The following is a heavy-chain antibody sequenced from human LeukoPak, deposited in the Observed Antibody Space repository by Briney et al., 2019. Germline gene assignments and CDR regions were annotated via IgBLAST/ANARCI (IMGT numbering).Heavy chain of an antibody. CDR2: INHSGST. V-gene: IGHV4-34*01. CDR1: GGSISSYY. D-gene: IGHD3-22*01. Sequence: SETLSLTCTVSGGSISSYYWSWIRQPPGKGLEWIGEINHSGSTNYNPSLKSRVTISVDTSKNQFSLKLSSVTAADTAVYYCVGGYDSSGYSIFDYWGQGTLVTVSS. CDR3: VGGYDSSGYSIFDY. J-gene: IGHJ4*02.